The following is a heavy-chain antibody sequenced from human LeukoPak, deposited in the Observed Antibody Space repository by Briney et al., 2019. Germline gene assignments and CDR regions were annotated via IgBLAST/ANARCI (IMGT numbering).Heavy chain of an antibody. D-gene: IGHD5-12*01. V-gene: IGHV3-64D*09. Sequence: PGGSLRLSCSASGFTFSSYAMHWVRQAPGKGLEYVSTISSNGGSTYYADSVKGRFTISGDNSKNTLYLQMSSLRPEDTAVYYCVKDGGNSGYDYYYFDYWGQGTLVTVSS. CDR3: VKDGGNSGYDYYYFDY. CDR2: ISSNGGST. J-gene: IGHJ4*02. CDR1: GFTFSSYA.